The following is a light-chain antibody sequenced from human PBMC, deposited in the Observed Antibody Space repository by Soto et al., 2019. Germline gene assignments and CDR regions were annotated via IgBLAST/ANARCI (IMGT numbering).Light chain of an antibody. Sequence: DIQLTQSPSSVSASIGDRVTMTCRASQGVTRWVAWYQQKPGKVPKLLIYTASSLQSGVPSRFSPSGFGTDFTLTISSLQPEDFATYYCQQANTFPLTVGGGPKVEIK. J-gene: IGKJ4*01. CDR3: QQANTFPLT. CDR1: QGVTRW. V-gene: IGKV1-12*01. CDR2: TAS.